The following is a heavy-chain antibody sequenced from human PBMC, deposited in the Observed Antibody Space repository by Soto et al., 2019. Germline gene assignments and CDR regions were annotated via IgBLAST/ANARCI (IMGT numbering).Heavy chain of an antibody. V-gene: IGHV1-8*01. J-gene: IGHJ6*02. CDR1: GYTFTSYD. CDR2: MNPNSGNT. D-gene: IGHD3-3*01. CDR3: ARSWGRTYYDCWSGQNQYFYYGMDA. Sequence: ASVPVSCKASGYTFTSYDINWVRQATGQGLEWMGWMNPNSGNTGYAQKFQGRVTMTRHTSISTAYMALSSLRSEDTAVYYCARSWGRTYYDCWSGQNQYFYYGMDAWGQETTVTVSS.